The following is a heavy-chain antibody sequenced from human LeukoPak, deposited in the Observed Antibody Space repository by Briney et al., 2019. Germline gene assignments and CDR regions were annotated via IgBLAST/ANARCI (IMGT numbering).Heavy chain of an antibody. Sequence: GGSLRLSCTVSGFTLSSYEMSWIRQAPGKGLEWVSSIDYDGGSGHYADSVKGRFTISRDNSNNTLFLHLNSLRGEDTAVYYCARNSGWYGLSWGQGTLVTVSS. J-gene: IGHJ1*01. CDR1: GFTLSSYE. D-gene: IGHD6-19*01. V-gene: IGHV3-23*01. CDR2: IDYDGGSG. CDR3: ARNSGWYGLS.